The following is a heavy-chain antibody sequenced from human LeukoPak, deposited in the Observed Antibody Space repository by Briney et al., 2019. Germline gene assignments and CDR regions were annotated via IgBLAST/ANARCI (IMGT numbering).Heavy chain of an antibody. J-gene: IGHJ4*02. Sequence: PSETVSLTCTVSGGSISSAGYYWSWIRQHPGKGLEWIGYIYYSGSTYYNPSLKSRVTISVDTSKNQFSLKLSSVTAADTAVYYCARRWLHVRDWGQGTPVTVSS. CDR3: ARRWLHVRD. CDR2: IYYSGST. CDR1: GGSISSAGYY. V-gene: IGHV4-30-4*08. D-gene: IGHD5-24*01.